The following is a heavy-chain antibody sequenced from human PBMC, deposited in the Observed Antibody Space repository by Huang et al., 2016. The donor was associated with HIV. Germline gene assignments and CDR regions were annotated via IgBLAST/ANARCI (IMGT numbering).Heavy chain of an antibody. CDR2: INPYNGNT. J-gene: IGHJ4*02. CDR1: GYIFNDYP. CDR3: ARLWSRDGYNWDY. Sequence: QVQLVQSGAEVKKPGASVKVSCKASGYIFNDYPISWVRQAPGQGLEWMGWINPYNGNTRYVQKCQGRVTMTTDTSTSTAYMELRSLRSDDTALYYCARLWSRDGYNWDYWGQGTLVTVPS. D-gene: IGHD5-12*01. V-gene: IGHV1-18*01.